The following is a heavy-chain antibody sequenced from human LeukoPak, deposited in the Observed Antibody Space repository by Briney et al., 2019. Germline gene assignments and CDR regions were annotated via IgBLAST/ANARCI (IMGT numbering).Heavy chain of an antibody. CDR2: IYSGGST. CDR3: ARDGSYGRYDAFDI. V-gene: IGHV3-66*01. J-gene: IGHJ3*02. D-gene: IGHD1-26*01. CDR1: EFSVGSNY. Sequence: PGGSLRLSCAASEFSVGSNYMTWVRQAPGKGLEWVSLIYSGGSTYYADSVKGRFTISRDNSKNTLYLQMNSLRAEDTAVYYCARDGSYGRYDAFDIWGQGTMVTVSS.